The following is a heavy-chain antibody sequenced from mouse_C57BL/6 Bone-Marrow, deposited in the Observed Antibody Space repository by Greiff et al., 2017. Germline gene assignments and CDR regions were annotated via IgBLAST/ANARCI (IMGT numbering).Heavy chain of an antibody. J-gene: IGHJ4*01. CDR1: GFTFSDYG. V-gene: IGHV5-17*01. CDR2: ISSGSSTI. CDR3: ARKLYGSSYYAMDY. D-gene: IGHD1-1*01. Sequence: EVQLVESGGGLVKPGGSLKLSCAASGFTFSDYGMHWVRQAPEKGLEWVAYISSGSSTIYYADTVKGRFTISRDNAKNTLFLQMTSLRSEDTAMYYCARKLYGSSYYAMDYGGQGTSVTVSS.